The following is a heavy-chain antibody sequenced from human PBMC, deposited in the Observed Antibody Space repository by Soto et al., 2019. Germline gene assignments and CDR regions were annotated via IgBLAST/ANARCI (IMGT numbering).Heavy chain of an antibody. CDR2: IIPIFGTA. D-gene: IGHD2-15*01. Sequence: ASVKVSCKASGGTFSSYAISWVRQAPGQGLEWMGGIIPIFGTANYAQKFQGRVTITADESTSTAYMELSSLRSEDTAVYYCASLVVAAIHSYGMDVWGQGTTVTVSS. V-gene: IGHV1-69*13. CDR3: ASLVVAAIHSYGMDV. CDR1: GGTFSSYA. J-gene: IGHJ6*02.